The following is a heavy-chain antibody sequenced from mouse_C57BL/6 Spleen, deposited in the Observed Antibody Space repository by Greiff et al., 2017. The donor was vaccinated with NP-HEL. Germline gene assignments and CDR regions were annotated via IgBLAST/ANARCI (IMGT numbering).Heavy chain of an antibody. D-gene: IGHD4-1*01. Sequence: EVKLMESGGGLVKPGGSLKLSCAASGFTFSDYGMHWVRQAPEKGLEWVAYISSGSSTIYYADTVKGRFTISRDNAKNTLFLQMTSLRSEDTAMYYCARKLGRDYAMGYWGQGTSVTVSS. CDR3: ARKLGRDYAMGY. V-gene: IGHV5-17*01. J-gene: IGHJ4*01. CDR2: ISSGSSTI. CDR1: GFTFSDYG.